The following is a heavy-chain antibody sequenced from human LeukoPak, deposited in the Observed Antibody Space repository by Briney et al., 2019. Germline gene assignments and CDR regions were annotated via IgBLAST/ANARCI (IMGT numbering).Heavy chain of an antibody. V-gene: IGHV4-34*01. Sequence: SETLSLTCAVYGGSFSGYYWSWIRQPPGKGLEWIGEINHSGSTNYNPSLKSRVTISVDTSKNQFSLKLSSVTAADTAVYYCARGGYNWSYWGQGTLVTVSS. D-gene: IGHD1-20*01. CDR3: ARGGYNWSY. CDR2: INHSGST. CDR1: GGSFSGYY. J-gene: IGHJ4*02.